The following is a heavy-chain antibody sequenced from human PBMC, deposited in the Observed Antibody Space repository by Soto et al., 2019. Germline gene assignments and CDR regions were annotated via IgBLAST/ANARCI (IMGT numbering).Heavy chain of an antibody. V-gene: IGHV3-30-3*01. CDR1: GFTFSSYA. Sequence: GGSLRLSCAASGFTFSSYAMHWVRQAPGKGLEWVAVISYDGSNKYYADSVKGRFTISRDNSKNTLYLQMNSLRAEDTAVYYCAGVSYYDFWSGYIDAFDIWGQGTMVTVSS. CDR2: ISYDGSNK. J-gene: IGHJ3*02. D-gene: IGHD3-3*01. CDR3: AGVSYYDFWSGYIDAFDI.